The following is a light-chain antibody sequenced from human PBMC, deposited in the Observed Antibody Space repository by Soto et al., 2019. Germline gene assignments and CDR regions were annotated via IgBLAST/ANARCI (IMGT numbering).Light chain of an antibody. V-gene: IGLV2-14*01. CDR2: GVC. CDR3: NSYTTTSTVV. CDR1: SSDVGAYNY. Sequence: QSVLTQPASVSGSPGQSITISCTGTSSDVGAYNYVSWYQQHPGKAPKLMIYGVCNRPSGIPNRFSGSKSGNTASLTISGLQAEDEADYYCNSYTTTSTVVFGGGTKLTVL. J-gene: IGLJ3*02.